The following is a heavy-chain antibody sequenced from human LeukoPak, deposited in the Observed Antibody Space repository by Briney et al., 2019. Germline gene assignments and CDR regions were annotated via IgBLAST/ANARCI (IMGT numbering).Heavy chain of an antibody. V-gene: IGHV3-7*01. Sequence: GGSLRLSCVASGFTSSNYWMTWVRQAQGKGLEWVANIKEDGSEKNYVDSVKGRFSISRDNAKNSLYLQMNSLRAEDTAVYYCATYSSLNRREFQYWGQGTLLTVSS. CDR2: IKEDGSEK. D-gene: IGHD3-22*01. CDR3: ATYSSLNRREFQY. CDR1: GFTSSNYW. J-gene: IGHJ1*01.